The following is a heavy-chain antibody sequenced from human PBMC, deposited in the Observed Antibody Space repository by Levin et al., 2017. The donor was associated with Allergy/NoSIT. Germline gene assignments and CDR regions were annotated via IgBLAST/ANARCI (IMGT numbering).Heavy chain of an antibody. Sequence: SETLSLTCAVYGGSFSGYYWSWIRQPPGKGLEWIGEINHSGSTNYNPSLKSRVTISVDTSKNQFSLKLSSVTAADTAVYYCARGNGLYYYGSGSYKARWFDPWGQGTLVTVSS. CDR3: ARGNGLYYYGSGSYKARWFDP. V-gene: IGHV4-34*01. J-gene: IGHJ5*02. CDR1: GGSFSGYY. D-gene: IGHD3-10*01. CDR2: INHSGST.